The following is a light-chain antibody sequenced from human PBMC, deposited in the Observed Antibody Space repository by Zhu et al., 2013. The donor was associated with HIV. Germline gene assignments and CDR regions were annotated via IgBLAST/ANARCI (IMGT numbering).Light chain of an antibody. CDR3: QQYGSSPLT. Sequence: DIVLTQSPGTLSLSPGDTATLSCRASQSVSSSFLAWYQQKIGQPPRLLMYETSTRAAGIPARFSGSGSVRDFTLTITGLEPEDFAVYYCQQYGSSPLTFGGGTEGGDQT. V-gene: IGKV3-20*01. J-gene: IGKJ4*01. CDR1: QSVSSSF. CDR2: ETS.